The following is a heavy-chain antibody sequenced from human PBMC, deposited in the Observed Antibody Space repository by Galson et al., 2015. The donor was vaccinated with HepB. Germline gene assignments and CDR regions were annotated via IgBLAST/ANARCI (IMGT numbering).Heavy chain of an antibody. D-gene: IGHD5-24*01. CDR3: ASAPRVGYDFDY. J-gene: IGHJ4*02. Sequence: SLRLSCAASGFTFSSYAIHWVRQAPGKGLEWVAVISFDGTNKYYADSVKGRFTISRDNSKNTLYLQMNSLRAEDTAVYYCASAPRVGYDFDYWGQGTLVTVSS. CDR2: ISFDGTNK. V-gene: IGHV3-30*04. CDR1: GFTFSSYA.